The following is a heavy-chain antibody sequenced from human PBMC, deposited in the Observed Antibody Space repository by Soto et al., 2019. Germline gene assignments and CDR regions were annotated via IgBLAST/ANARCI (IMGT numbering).Heavy chain of an antibody. D-gene: IGHD6-19*01. Sequence: GGSLRLSCAASGFTFSSYSMNWVRQAPGKGLEWVSGISGSAGSKHYADSVEGRFTISRDNSKNTLYLQMNSLTAEDTAVYYCAKDFGIAVADTQRSYLDSWGQGTLVTVSS. CDR2: ISGSAGSK. CDR1: GFTFSSYS. V-gene: IGHV3-23*01. CDR3: AKDFGIAVADTQRSYLDS. J-gene: IGHJ4*02.